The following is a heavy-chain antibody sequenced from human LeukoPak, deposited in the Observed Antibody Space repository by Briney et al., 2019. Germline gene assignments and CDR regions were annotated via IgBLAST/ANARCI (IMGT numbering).Heavy chain of an antibody. J-gene: IGHJ4*02. V-gene: IGHV3-15*01. CDR3: TTVQFARTMSLDY. CDR1: GFSFSGAW. Sequence: NPGGSLRLSCGASGFSFSGAWMSWVRQAPGKGLEWVGRIKSNSDGGTTDSAAPVKGRFTISRDDSKNTLLLQMNRLRTEDTAVYYCTTVQFARTMSLDYWGQGALVTVSS. D-gene: IGHD3-10*01. CDR2: IKSNSDGGTT.